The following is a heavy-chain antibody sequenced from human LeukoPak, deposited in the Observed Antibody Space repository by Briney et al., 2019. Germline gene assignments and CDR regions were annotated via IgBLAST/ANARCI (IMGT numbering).Heavy chain of an antibody. J-gene: IGHJ3*02. CDR1: GFTFSSYE. Sequence: GGSLRLSCAASGFTFSSYEMNWVRQAPGKGLEWVSYISSSSSTIYYADSVKGRFTISRDNAKNSLYLQMNSLRAEDTAVYYCARDLAIQLWAAFDIWGQGTMVTVSS. V-gene: IGHV3-48*01. D-gene: IGHD5-18*01. CDR3: ARDLAIQLWAAFDI. CDR2: ISSSSSTI.